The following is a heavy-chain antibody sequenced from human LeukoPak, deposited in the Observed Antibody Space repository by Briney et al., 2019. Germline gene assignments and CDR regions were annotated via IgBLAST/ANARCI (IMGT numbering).Heavy chain of an antibody. Sequence: SETLSLTCTVSGGSISSSSYYWGWIRQPPGKGLEWIGSIYYSGSTYYNPSLKSRVTMSVDTSKNQFSLKLSSVTAADTAVYYCARVLLWFGELSYWFDPWGQGTLVTVSS. CDR3: ARVLLWFGELSYWFDP. J-gene: IGHJ5*02. CDR1: GGSISSSSYY. V-gene: IGHV4-39*07. D-gene: IGHD3-10*01. CDR2: IYYSGST.